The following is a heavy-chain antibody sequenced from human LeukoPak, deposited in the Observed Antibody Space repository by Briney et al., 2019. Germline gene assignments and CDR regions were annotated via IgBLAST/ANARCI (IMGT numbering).Heavy chain of an antibody. J-gene: IGHJ6*02. CDR3: TTNLYSPNAYFYYYGMDV. V-gene: IGHV3-15*07. D-gene: IGHD2-15*01. Sequence: PGGSLRLSCAASGFTFSSYAVHWVRQAPGQGLEWVGRIKSKTDGGTTDYAAPVKGRFTISRHDSKNTLYLQMNSLKTEDTAVYYCTTNLYSPNAYFYYYGMDVWGQGTTVTVSS. CDR1: GFTFSSYA. CDR2: IKSKTDGGTT.